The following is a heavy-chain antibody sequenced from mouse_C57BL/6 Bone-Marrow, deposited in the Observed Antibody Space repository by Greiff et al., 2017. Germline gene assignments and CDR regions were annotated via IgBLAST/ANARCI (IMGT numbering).Heavy chain of an antibody. V-gene: IGHV3-5*01. CDR2: IYYSGTI. CDR3: AREGPQGYFDV. J-gene: IGHJ1*03. Sequence: EVKLMESGPGLVKPSQSVFLTCTVTGISITTGNYRWSWLRQFPGNKLEWIGYIYYSGTINYNPSLTNRTTITRDTPKNQSFLEMNSLTAEDTATDYCAREGPQGYFDVGGTGTTVTVSS. CDR1: GISITTGNYR.